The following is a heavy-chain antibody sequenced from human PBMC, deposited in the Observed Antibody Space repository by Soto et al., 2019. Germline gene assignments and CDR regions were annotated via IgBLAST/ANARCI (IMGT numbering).Heavy chain of an antibody. J-gene: IGHJ5*02. CDR1: GGYSISSSYY. V-gene: IGHV4-39*07. CDR2: IYYSGST. D-gene: IGHD6-6*01. CDR3: ARAHSSSANWFDP. Sequence: LEMQSLTCTVSGGYSISSSYYWGWIRKPPGKGLEWIGKIYYSGSTNYNPSLKSRVTILVDKSKNLFSLHLTSVTAADTAVYYCARAHSSSANWFDPWGQGTLVTVSS.